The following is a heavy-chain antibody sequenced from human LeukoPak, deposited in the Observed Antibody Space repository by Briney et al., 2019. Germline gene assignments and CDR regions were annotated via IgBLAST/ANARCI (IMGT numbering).Heavy chain of an antibody. Sequence: GGSLRLSCAASGFTFSSYWMSWVRQAPGKGLEWVANIKQDGSEKYYVDSVKGRFTISRDNAKNSLYLQMNSLRVEDTAVYYCARRMYSYGYVRYYYYYMDVWGKGTTVTVSS. CDR1: GFTFSSYW. CDR2: IKQDGSEK. V-gene: IGHV3-7*01. D-gene: IGHD5-18*01. CDR3: ARRMYSYGYVRYYYYYMDV. J-gene: IGHJ6*03.